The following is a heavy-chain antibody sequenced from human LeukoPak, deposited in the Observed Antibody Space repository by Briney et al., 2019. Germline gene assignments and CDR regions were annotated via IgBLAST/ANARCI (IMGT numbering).Heavy chain of an antibody. CDR3: ARDYFDWLLSYYFDY. D-gene: IGHD3-9*01. V-gene: IGHV3-48*04. J-gene: IGHJ4*02. CDR1: GFTSSSYS. Sequence: GGSLRLSCATSGFTSSSYSMNWVRQAPGKGLEWVSYISSSSSTIYYADSVKGRFTISRDNAKNSLYLQMNSLRAEDTAVYYCARDYFDWLLSYYFDYWGQGTLVTVSS. CDR2: ISSSSSTI.